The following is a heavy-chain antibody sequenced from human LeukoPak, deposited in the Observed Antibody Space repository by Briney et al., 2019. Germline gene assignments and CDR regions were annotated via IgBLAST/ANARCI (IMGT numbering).Heavy chain of an antibody. CDR2: IRYDGSNQ. CDR1: GFIFSSYG. J-gene: IGHJ6*03. Sequence: PGGSLRLSCAASGFIFSSYGMHWVRQAPGKGLEWVAFIRYDGSNQYYADSVKGRFTISRDISQNTLYLQMNSLRTEDTAVYYCAKPSTAGPRPYYYYYMDVWGKGTTVTISS. CDR3: AKPSTAGPRPYYYYYMDV. V-gene: IGHV3-30*02. D-gene: IGHD6-19*01.